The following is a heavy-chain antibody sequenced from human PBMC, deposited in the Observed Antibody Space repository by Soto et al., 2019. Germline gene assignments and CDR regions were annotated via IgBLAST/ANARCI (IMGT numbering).Heavy chain of an antibody. J-gene: IGHJ4*02. V-gene: IGHV3-23*01. CDR1: GFTFSSYT. CDR2: VTGSGDSP. Sequence: GGSLRLSCVASGFTFSSYTMNWVRQAPGKGLEWVSRVTGSGDSPSYADTIKGRFTISRDNSRNTLYLQMSSLRAEDTAIYYCAKGEDRASLDYWGQGALVTVSS. D-gene: IGHD2-15*01. CDR3: AKGEDRASLDY.